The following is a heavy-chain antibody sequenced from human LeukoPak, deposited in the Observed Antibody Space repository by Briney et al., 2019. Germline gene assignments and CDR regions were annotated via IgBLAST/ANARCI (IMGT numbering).Heavy chain of an antibody. D-gene: IGHD3-9*01. CDR1: GGSFSGCY. CDR2: INHSGST. Sequence: SETLSLTCAVYGGSFSGCYWSWIRQPPGKGLEWIGEINHSGSTNYNPSLKSRVTISVDTSKNQFSLKLSSVTAADTAVYYCAAVGGLRYFDWLLASRDAFDIWGQGTMVTVSS. CDR3: AAVGGLRYFDWLLASRDAFDI. J-gene: IGHJ3*02. V-gene: IGHV4-34*01.